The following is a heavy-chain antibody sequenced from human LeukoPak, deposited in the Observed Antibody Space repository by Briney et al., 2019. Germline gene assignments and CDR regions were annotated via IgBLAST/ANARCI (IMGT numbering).Heavy chain of an antibody. CDR1: GFTFSNYA. V-gene: IGHV3-30*03. Sequence: PGGSLRLSCAASGFTFSNYAMHWVRQAPGKGLEWVSIISFDGSNKYYADSVKGRFTISIDNSKNTLYLQMNSLRAEDTAVYYCARRAGAYTHPYDYWGQGTLVTVSS. CDR2: ISFDGSNK. D-gene: IGHD3-16*01. CDR3: ARRAGAYTHPYDY. J-gene: IGHJ4*02.